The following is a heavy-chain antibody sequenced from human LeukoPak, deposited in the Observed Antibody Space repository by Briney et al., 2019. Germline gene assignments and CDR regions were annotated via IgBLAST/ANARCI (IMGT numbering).Heavy chain of an antibody. Sequence: SEALSLTCTVSGGSISSYYWSWIRQPAGKGLEWIGRIYTSGSTNYNASLKSRVSMSVDTSKNQFSLKLSSVTAADTAVFYCARENSGSYREFDYWGQGTLVTVSS. J-gene: IGHJ4*02. CDR2: IYTSGST. D-gene: IGHD1-26*01. CDR3: ARENSGSYREFDY. V-gene: IGHV4-4*07. CDR1: GGSISSYY.